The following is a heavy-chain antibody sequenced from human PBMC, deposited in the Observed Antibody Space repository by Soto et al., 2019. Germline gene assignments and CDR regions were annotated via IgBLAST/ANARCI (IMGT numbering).Heavy chain of an antibody. V-gene: IGHV1-69*13. Sequence: GASVKVSCKASGGTFSSYRINWVRQAPGQGLEWVGGIVPIRRTADYAQTFQGRVSITADESACTSYMELRSLRSQDTAVYYCVRDSGAKLSSSWGQGTLVTVSS. CDR2: IVPIRRTA. CDR3: VRDSGAKLSSS. D-gene: IGHD6-13*01. CDR1: GGTFSSYR. J-gene: IGHJ4*02.